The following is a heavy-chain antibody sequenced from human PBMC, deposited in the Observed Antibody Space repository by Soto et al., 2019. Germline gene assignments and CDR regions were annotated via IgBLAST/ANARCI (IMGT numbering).Heavy chain of an antibody. J-gene: IGHJ6*02. CDR3: ARGGADHYTYGMDV. CDR1: GFTLTYA. V-gene: IGHV3-23*05. Sequence: HLSDSGGGFLPPGGPLTLSCAASGFTLTYAKTWVRQPPGTELECVSSMNGAATSTSYADSVKGRFTMYRDSSRNTLYLEMNTLRPEDTAVYYCARGGADHYTYGMDVWGQGTTVIVSS. CDR2: MNGAATST. D-gene: IGHD3-10*01.